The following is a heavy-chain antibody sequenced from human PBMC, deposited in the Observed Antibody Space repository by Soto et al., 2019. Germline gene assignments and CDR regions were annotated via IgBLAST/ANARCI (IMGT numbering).Heavy chain of an antibody. D-gene: IGHD3-10*01. V-gene: IGHV4-39*01. J-gene: IGHJ4*02. Sequence: SETLSLTCTVSGGSVSSNSYSWGWVRQSPGKGLEWIGNIYSSENTHYNPSLKGRVTISLDTSKNQFSLKLSSVTAADAAVYYCASYGRGTYYYGYYFHHWGQGTPVTVSS. CDR3: ASYGRGTYYYGYYFHH. CDR1: GGSVSSNSYS. CDR2: IYSSENT.